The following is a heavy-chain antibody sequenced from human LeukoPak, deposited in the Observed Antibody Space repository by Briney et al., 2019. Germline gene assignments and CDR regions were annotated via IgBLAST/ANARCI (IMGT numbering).Heavy chain of an antibody. Sequence: ASVKVSCKASGYTFTGYYMRWVRQAPGQGLEWMGWINPNSGGTNYAQKFQGRVTMTRDTSISTAYMELSRLRSDDTAVYYCARVEKIAVVPAAIFVDAFDIWGQGTMVTVSS. CDR1: GYTFTGYY. J-gene: IGHJ3*02. V-gene: IGHV1-2*02. CDR3: ARVEKIAVVPAAIFVDAFDI. D-gene: IGHD2-2*01. CDR2: INPNSGGT.